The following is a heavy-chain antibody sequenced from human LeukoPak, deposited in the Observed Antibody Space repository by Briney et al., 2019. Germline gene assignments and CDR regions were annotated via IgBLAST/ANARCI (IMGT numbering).Heavy chain of an antibody. D-gene: IGHD6-19*01. Sequence: SETLSLTCTISGGSITSSNWNWIRQPPGKGLEWIGYIYYSGSTNYNPSLKSRVTISVDTSKNQFSLKLSSVTAADTAVYYCARLYSSGWYVIDYWGQGTLVTVSS. V-gene: IGHV4-59*01. CDR2: IYYSGST. CDR3: ARLYSSGWYVIDY. CDR1: GGSITSSN. J-gene: IGHJ4*02.